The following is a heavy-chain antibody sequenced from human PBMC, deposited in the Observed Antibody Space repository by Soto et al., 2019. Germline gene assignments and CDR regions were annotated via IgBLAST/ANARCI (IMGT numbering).Heavy chain of an antibody. Sequence: GGSLRLSCAASGFNFGVFGMHWVRQAPGKGLEWLSVLSYEGSEEYYADSVRGRFTISRDNSKNTLFLQMDSLKVDDTGVYYCALTRRSSLLEVAGPGFEYWGQGTLVTVSS. CDR3: ALTRRSSLLEVAGPGFEY. D-gene: IGHD6-19*01. CDR1: GFNFGVFG. V-gene: IGHV3-30*03. CDR2: LSYEGSEE. J-gene: IGHJ4*02.